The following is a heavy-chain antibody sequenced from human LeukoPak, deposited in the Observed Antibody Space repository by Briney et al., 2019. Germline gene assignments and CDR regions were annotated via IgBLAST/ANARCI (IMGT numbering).Heavy chain of an antibody. CDR1: GFTFSSYA. Sequence: GGSLRLSCAASGFTFSSYAMTWVRQAPGKGLEWVSAISGSGGSTYYADSVKGRFTISRDNSKNTLYLQMNSLRAEDTAVYYGAKGGGGGQRLVNRPQDYFDYWGQGTLVTVSS. J-gene: IGHJ4*02. D-gene: IGHD6-13*01. V-gene: IGHV3-23*01. CDR3: AKGGGGGQRLVNRPQDYFDY. CDR2: ISGSGGST.